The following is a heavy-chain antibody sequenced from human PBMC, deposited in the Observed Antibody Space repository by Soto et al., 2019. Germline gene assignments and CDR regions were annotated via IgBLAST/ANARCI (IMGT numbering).Heavy chain of an antibody. Sequence: QLQLQESGPGLVKPSETLSLTCTVSSGSISSSSYYWGWIRQPPGKGLEWIGTIYYSGSTHYNPSLKSRVTISVDTSKNQFSLKLSAVTAADTAVYYCARLAQDIVVVVDVTDAFDIWGRGTMVTVSS. CDR1: SGSISSSSYY. J-gene: IGHJ3*02. CDR2: IYYSGST. V-gene: IGHV4-39*01. CDR3: ARLAQDIVVVVDVTDAFDI. D-gene: IGHD2-15*01.